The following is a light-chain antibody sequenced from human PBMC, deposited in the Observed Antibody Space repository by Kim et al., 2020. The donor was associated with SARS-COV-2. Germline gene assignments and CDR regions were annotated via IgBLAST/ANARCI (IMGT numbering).Light chain of an antibody. CDR1: SSDVGSYNL. J-gene: IGLJ2*01. CDR2: EVS. Sequence: GRSITIPCTGTSSDVGSYNLVSWYQQHPGKAPKLMIYEVSKRPSGVSNRFSGSKSGNTASLTISGLQAEDEADYYCCSYAGSSTLVFGGGTQLTVL. CDR3: CSYAGSSTLV. V-gene: IGLV2-23*02.